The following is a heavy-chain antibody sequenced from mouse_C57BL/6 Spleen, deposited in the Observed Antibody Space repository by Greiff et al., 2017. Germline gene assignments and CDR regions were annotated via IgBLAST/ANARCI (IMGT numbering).Heavy chain of an antibody. CDR3: TRRLFDY. V-gene: IGHV1-15*01. Sequence: VKVVESGAELVRPGASVTLSCKASGYTFTDYEMHWVKQTPVHGLEWIGAIDPETGGTAYNQKFKGKAILTADKSSSTAYMELRSLTSEDSAVYYCTRRLFDYWGQGTTLTVSS. CDR1: GYTFTDYE. CDR2: IDPETGGT. D-gene: IGHD1-2*01. J-gene: IGHJ2*01.